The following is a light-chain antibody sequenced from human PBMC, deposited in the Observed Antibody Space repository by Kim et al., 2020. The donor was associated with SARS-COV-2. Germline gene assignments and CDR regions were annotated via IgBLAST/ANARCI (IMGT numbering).Light chain of an antibody. CDR3: QSFDRSLGGRV. V-gene: IGLV1-40*01. J-gene: IGLJ2*01. CDR1: SSNIGAGNV. CDR2: ANT. Sequence: QSVLTQPPSVSGAPGQRVTISCAGSSSNIGAGNVVHWYQQFPGTAPKLVIYANTNRPSGVPDRFSGSKSGTSASLAITGLQAEDEADYYCQSFDRSLGGRVFGGGTQLTVL.